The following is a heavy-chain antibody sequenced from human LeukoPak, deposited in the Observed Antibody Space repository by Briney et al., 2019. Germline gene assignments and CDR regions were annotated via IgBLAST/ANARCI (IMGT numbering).Heavy chain of an antibody. Sequence: SETLSLTCTVSGGSISSYYWSWIRQPPGKDLEWIGYIYYSGSTNYNPSVESRVTLSVDTSKNQFSLKLNSVTAADTAVYYCARDSRYYDFWSGYSEGAFDIWGQGTMVTVSS. D-gene: IGHD3-3*01. J-gene: IGHJ3*02. CDR1: GGSISSYY. V-gene: IGHV4-59*01. CDR2: IYYSGST. CDR3: ARDSRYYDFWSGYSEGAFDI.